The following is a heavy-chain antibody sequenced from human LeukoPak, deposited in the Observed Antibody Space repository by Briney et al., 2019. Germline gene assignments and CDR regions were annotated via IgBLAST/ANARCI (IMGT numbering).Heavy chain of an antibody. CDR1: GFTFSSYA. D-gene: IGHD6-13*01. CDR2: ISGSGGST. V-gene: IGHV3-23*01. Sequence: GGSLRLSCAASGFTFSSYAMSWVRQAPGKGLEWVSAISGSGGSTYYADSVKGRFTISRDNSKNTLYLQMNSLRAEDTAVYYCAKDMDFLYSSSSADYWGQGTLVTVSS. CDR3: AKDMDFLYSSSSADY. J-gene: IGHJ4*02.